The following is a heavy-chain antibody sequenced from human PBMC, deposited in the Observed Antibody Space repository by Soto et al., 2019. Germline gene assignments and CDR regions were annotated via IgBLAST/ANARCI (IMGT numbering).Heavy chain of an antibody. Sequence: QVQLVQSGAEVKKPGSSVKVSCKASGGTFSTYTITWVRQAPGQGLEWMGGIIPIFGTANYPQKFQGRVTITADESTSTAYMEMRSLRSEETAVYYCARSQDSSGYWNNCFDPWGQGTLVTVSS. CDR2: IIPIFGTA. V-gene: IGHV1-69*01. J-gene: IGHJ5*02. CDR1: GGTFSTYT. D-gene: IGHD3-22*01. CDR3: ARSQDSSGYWNNCFDP.